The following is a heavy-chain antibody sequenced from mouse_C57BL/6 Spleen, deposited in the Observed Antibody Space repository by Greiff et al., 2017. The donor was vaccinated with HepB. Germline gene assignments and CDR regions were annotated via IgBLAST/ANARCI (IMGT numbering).Heavy chain of an antibody. CDR3: ARGRVYYDYDEYAMDY. CDR1: GYAFSSYW. CDR2: IYPGDGDT. V-gene: IGHV1-80*01. Sequence: VQLQQSGAELVKPGASVKISCKASGYAFSSYWMNWVKQRPGKGLEWIGQIYPGDGDTNYNGKFKGKATLTADKSSSTAYMQLSSLTSEDSAVYFCARGRVYYDYDEYAMDYWGQGTSVTVSS. J-gene: IGHJ4*01. D-gene: IGHD2-4*01.